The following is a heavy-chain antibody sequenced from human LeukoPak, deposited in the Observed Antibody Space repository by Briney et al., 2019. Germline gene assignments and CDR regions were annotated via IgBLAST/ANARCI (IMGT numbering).Heavy chain of an antibody. CDR1: GYTFTGYY. CDR2: INPNSGGT. J-gene: IGHJ6*03. CDR3: ARDPRIAAHLNYYYYYYMDV. D-gene: IGHD6-13*01. Sequence: ASVTVSCKASGYTFTGYYMHWVRQAPGQGLEWMGWINPNSGGTNYAQKFQGRVTMTRDTSINTAYMELSRLRSDDTAVYYCARDPRIAAHLNYYYYYYMDVWGKGTTVTVSS. V-gene: IGHV1-2*02.